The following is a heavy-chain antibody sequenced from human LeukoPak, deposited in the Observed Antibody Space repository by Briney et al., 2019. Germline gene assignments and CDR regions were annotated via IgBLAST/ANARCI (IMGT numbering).Heavy chain of an antibody. J-gene: IGHJ4*02. Sequence: SETLSLTCTVSGGSISSYYWSWIRQPPGKGLEWIGYIYYSGSTNYNPSLKTRVTISVDTPKNQFSLKLSSVTAADTAVYYCARVPSGWLVMDYWGQGTLVTVSS. CDR2: IYYSGST. CDR3: ARVPSGWLVMDY. V-gene: IGHV4-59*01. D-gene: IGHD6-19*01. CDR1: GGSISSYY.